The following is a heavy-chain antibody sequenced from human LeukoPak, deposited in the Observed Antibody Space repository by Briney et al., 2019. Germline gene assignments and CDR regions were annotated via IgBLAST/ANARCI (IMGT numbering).Heavy chain of an antibody. J-gene: IGHJ5*02. CDR3: ARGGSGWSEEGSDP. Sequence: PSETLSLTCTVSGGPISSYYWSWIRQPPGKGLEWIGYIYYSGSTNYNPSLKSRVTISVDTSKNQFSLKLSSVTAADTAVYYCARGGSGWSEEGSDPWGQGTLVTVSS. D-gene: IGHD6-19*01. CDR2: IYYSGST. V-gene: IGHV4-59*01. CDR1: GGPISSYY.